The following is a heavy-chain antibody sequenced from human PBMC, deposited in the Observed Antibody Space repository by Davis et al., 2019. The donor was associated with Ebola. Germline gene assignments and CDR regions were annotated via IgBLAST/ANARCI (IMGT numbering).Heavy chain of an antibody. V-gene: IGHV3-23*01. Sequence: GESLKISCAASGFTFSSYVMSWVRQAPGKGLEWVSAIIGSGGSTYYADSVKGRFIISRDNSKNTLYLQMNSLRAEDTAVYYCAKGVAVAGYYYYGMDVCGQGTTVTVSS. J-gene: IGHJ6*02. CDR1: GFTFSSYV. CDR3: AKGVAVAGYYYYGMDV. D-gene: IGHD6-19*01. CDR2: IIGSGGST.